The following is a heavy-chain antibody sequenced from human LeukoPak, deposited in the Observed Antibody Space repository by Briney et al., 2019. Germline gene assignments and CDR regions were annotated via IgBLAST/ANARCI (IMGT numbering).Heavy chain of an antibody. CDR3: ARGREGYYDSSGPSWRHYYFDY. D-gene: IGHD3-22*01. CDR1: GGSFSGYY. CDR2: INHSGST. V-gene: IGHV4-34*01. J-gene: IGHJ4*02. Sequence: PSETLSLTCAVYGGSFSGYYWSWIRQPPGKGLEWIGEINHSGSTNYNPSLKSRVTISVDTSKNQFSLKLSSVTAADTAVYYCARGREGYYDSSGPSWRHYYFDYWGQGTLVTVSS.